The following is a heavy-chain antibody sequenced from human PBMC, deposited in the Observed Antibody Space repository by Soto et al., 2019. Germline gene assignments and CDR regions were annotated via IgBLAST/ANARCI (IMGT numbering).Heavy chain of an antibody. CDR1: GGSVSSGGFY. CDR3: TGEGGF. Sequence: QVRLQESGPGLVKPSQTLSLTCTVSGGSVSSGGFYWNWIRQHPGKGLEWIGYMYNDGRTEYNPSLKGRVSISVDTPKNQFSLKGVSGTCADTAVYHWTGEGGFWGQGILVTVSS. D-gene: IGHD3-16*01. J-gene: IGHJ4*02. CDR2: MYNDGRT. V-gene: IGHV4-31*04.